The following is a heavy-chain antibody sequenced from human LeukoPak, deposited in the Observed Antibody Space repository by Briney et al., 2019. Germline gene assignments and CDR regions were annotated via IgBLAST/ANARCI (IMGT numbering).Heavy chain of an antibody. CDR3: ARADYSSTWSHDYYYMDV. Sequence: PSETLSLTCAVYGGSFSGYYWSWIRQPPGKGLEWIGEINHSGSTNYNPSFKSRVTISVDTSKNEFSLKLSSVTAADTAVYYCARADYSSTWSHDYYYMDVWGKGTTVTVSS. V-gene: IGHV4-34*01. D-gene: IGHD6-13*01. CDR1: GGSFSGYY. J-gene: IGHJ6*03. CDR2: INHSGST.